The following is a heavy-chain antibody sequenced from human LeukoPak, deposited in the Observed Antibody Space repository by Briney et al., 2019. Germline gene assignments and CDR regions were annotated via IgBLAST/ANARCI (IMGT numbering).Heavy chain of an antibody. Sequence: SETLSLTCTVSGGSISSHYWSWIRQPPGKGLEWIGYIYHSGSTYYNPSLKSRVTISVDRSKNQFSLKLSSVTAADTAVYYCAAEKYSGYETFDYWGQGTLVTVSS. CDR2: IYHSGST. CDR3: AAEKYSGYETFDY. D-gene: IGHD5-12*01. J-gene: IGHJ4*02. V-gene: IGHV4-59*04. CDR1: GGSISSHY.